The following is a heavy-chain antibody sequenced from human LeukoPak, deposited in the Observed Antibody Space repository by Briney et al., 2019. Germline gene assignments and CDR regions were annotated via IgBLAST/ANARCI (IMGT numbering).Heavy chain of an antibody. CDR3: ASARAASYYYYYGMDV. D-gene: IGHD6-25*01. CDR2: ISGSGGST. Sequence: PGGSLRLSCAASGFTFSSYAMSWVRQAPGKGLEWVSAISGSGGSTYYADSVKGRFTISSDNSKNTLYLQMNSLRAEDTAVYYCASARAASYYYYYGMDVWGQGTTVTVSS. V-gene: IGHV3-23*01. J-gene: IGHJ6*02. CDR1: GFTFSSYA.